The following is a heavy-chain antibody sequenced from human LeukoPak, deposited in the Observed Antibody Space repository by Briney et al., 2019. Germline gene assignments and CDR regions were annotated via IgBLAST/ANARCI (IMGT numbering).Heavy chain of an antibody. Sequence: GGSLRLSCAASGFTFDDYAMSWVRQAPGKGLEWVSGINWNGGSTGYADSVKGRFTISRDNAKNSLYLQMNSLRAEDTALYHCARDRGYGSGSYYVDYWGQGTLVTVSS. J-gene: IGHJ4*02. CDR1: GFTFDDYA. V-gene: IGHV3-20*01. D-gene: IGHD3-10*01. CDR2: INWNGGST. CDR3: ARDRGYGSGSYYVDY.